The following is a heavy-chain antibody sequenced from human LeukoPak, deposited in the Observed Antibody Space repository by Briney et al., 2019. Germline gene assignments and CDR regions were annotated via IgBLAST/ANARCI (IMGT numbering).Heavy chain of an antibody. J-gene: IGHJ4*02. CDR3: ARLAHDYDSSGEYFDY. V-gene: IGHV5-51*01. CDR1: GYSFTSYW. D-gene: IGHD3-22*01. CDR2: IYPGDSDT. Sequence: GESLKISCKGSGYSFTSYWIGWVRQMPGKGLEWMGIIYPGDSDTRYGPSFQGQVTISADKSISTAYLQWSSLKASDTAMYYCARLAHDYDSSGEYFDYWGQGTLVTVSS.